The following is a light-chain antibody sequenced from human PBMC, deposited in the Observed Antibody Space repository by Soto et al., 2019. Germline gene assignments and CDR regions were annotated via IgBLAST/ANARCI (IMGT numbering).Light chain of an antibody. Sequence: QPVLTQTPSVSGSPGQKITMSCTGSSSNIGAGYDVQWYQQLPGAAPRLLIYADNNRPSGVPDRFSASNSGTSDSLAITGLQGDDEAVYYCQSYDTSLSGVIFGAGTKLTVL. CDR1: SSNIGAGYD. J-gene: IGLJ2*01. CDR2: ADN. V-gene: IGLV1-40*01. CDR3: QSYDTSLSGVI.